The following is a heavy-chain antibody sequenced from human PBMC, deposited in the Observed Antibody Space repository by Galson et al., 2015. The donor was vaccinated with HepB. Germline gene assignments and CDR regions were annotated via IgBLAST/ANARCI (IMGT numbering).Heavy chain of an antibody. V-gene: IGHV3-23*01. CDR2: ISDSGGTT. CDR1: GFTFSNYA. J-gene: IGHJ4*02. Sequence: SLRLSCAASGFTFSNYAMSWVRQAPGKGLEWVSTISDSGGTTYYADFVKGRFTISRDNSKNMLYLQMNSLRAEDTAVYYCAKKASKSGSYYFDYWGQGTLVTVSS. CDR3: AKKASKSGSYYFDY. D-gene: IGHD1-26*01.